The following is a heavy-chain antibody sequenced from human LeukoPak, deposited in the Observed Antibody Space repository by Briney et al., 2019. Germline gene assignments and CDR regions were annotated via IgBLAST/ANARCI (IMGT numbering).Heavy chain of an antibody. Sequence: PGGSLRLSCAASGFTVSTNYMSWVRQAPGKGLEWVSVIYRDGNTYYADSVKGRFTISRDNAKNSLYLQMNSLRAEDTAVYYCARDGRGIAAAGTYYYGMDVWGQGTTVTVSS. J-gene: IGHJ6*02. D-gene: IGHD6-13*01. CDR1: GFTVSTNY. CDR3: ARDGRGIAAAGTYYYGMDV. V-gene: IGHV3-66*01. CDR2: IYRDGNT.